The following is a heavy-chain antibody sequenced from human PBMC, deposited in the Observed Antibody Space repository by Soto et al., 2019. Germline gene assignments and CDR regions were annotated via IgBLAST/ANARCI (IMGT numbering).Heavy chain of an antibody. CDR3: AKVLKQWLVQDHFDY. J-gene: IGHJ4*02. Sequence: GGSLRLSCAASGFTFRSYAMSWVRQAPGKGLEWVSAISGSGGSTYYADSVKGRFTISRDNSKNTLYLQMNSLRAEDTAVYYCAKVLKQWLVQDHFDYWGQGTLVTVSS. CDR1: GFTFRSYA. CDR2: ISGSGGST. V-gene: IGHV3-23*01. D-gene: IGHD6-19*01.